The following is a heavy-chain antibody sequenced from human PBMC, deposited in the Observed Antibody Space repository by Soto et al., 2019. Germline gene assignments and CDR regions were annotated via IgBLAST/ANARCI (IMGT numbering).Heavy chain of an antibody. V-gene: IGHV1-69*13. CDR2: IIPIFGTA. CDR3: AREGLRIAVAGTGYFDY. J-gene: IGHJ4*02. CDR1: GGTFSSYA. D-gene: IGHD6-19*01. Sequence: ASVKVSCKASGGTFSSYAISWVRQAPGQGFEWMGGIIPIFGTANYAQKFQGRVTITADESTSTAYMELSSLRSEDTAVYYCAREGLRIAVAGTGYFDYWGQGTLVTVSS.